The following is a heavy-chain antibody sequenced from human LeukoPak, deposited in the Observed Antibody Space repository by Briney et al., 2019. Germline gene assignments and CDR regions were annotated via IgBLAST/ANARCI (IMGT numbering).Heavy chain of an antibody. D-gene: IGHD6-6*01. CDR2: IKGNNDGGTT. V-gene: IGHV3-15*01. Sequence: KAGGSLRLSCVASGFTLNNAWMSWVRQAPGKGLEWVCHIKGNNDGGTTDHAPPVKGRITISRDDSKNTLSLQMNSLKTEDTAVYYCCKVVRGKNFFENWGQGTLVAVSS. CDR3: CKVVRGKNFFEN. J-gene: IGHJ4*02. CDR1: GFTLNNAW.